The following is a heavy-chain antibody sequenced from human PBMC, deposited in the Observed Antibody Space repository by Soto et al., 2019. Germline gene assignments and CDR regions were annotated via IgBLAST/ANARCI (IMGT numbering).Heavy chain of an antibody. CDR2: IHYSGST. J-gene: IGHJ5*02. V-gene: IGHV4-59*12. CDR1: GGSISGYY. Sequence: PSETLSLTCTVSGGSISGYYWSWIRQSPGKGLEWIGYIHYSGSTNYNPSIKSRVTISVDTSKNQLSLKLSSVTAADTAVYYCARVPDRWGQGTLVTVSS. D-gene: IGHD2-2*01. CDR3: ARVPDR.